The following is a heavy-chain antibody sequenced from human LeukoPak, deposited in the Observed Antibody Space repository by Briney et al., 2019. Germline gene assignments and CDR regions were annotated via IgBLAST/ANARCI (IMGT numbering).Heavy chain of an antibody. CDR2: IRSKAYGGTT. D-gene: IGHD6-19*01. J-gene: IGHJ4*02. V-gene: IGHV3-49*04. Sequence: GGSLRLSCATSGFTFSNAWMNWVRQAPGKGLEWVGFIRSKAYGGTTEYAASVKGRFTISRDDSKSIAYLQMNSLKTEDTAVYYCTRVEEWLADYDYWGQGTLVTVSS. CDR3: TRVEEWLADYDY. CDR1: GFTFSNAW.